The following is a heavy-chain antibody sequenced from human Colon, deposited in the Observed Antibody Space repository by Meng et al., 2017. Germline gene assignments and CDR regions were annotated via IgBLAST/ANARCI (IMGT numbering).Heavy chain of an antibody. CDR2: IHFSGST. D-gene: IGHD3-22*01. J-gene: IGHJ4*02. CDR1: GGSISGGDYY. CDR3: ARTYYYDSSGYPGASSDY. Sequence: QVQLQESGPGLVKPSQTLSLTGTVFGGSISGGDYYWSWIRQPPGKGLEWIGYIHFSGSTYYNPSLNSRITISVDMSRNQFSLNLNSVTAADTAVYYCARTYYYDSSGYPGASSDYWGQGTLVTVSS. V-gene: IGHV4-30-4*01.